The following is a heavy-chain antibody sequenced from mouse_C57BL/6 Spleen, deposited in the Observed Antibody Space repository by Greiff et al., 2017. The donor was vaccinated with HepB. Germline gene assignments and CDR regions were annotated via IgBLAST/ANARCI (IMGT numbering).Heavy chain of an antibody. CDR3: ARRGNYFYYYAMDD. CDR2: IRSGSSTI. D-gene: IGHD2-1*01. J-gene: IGHJ4*01. CDR1: GFTFSDYG. Sequence: DVKLVESGGGLVKPGGSLKLSCAASGFTFSDYGMHWVRQAPEKGLVWFAYIRSGSSTIYYADTVKGRFTISRDNAKNTLFLQMTSLRSEDTAMYYCARRGNYFYYYAMDDWGQGTSVTVSS. V-gene: IGHV5-17*01.